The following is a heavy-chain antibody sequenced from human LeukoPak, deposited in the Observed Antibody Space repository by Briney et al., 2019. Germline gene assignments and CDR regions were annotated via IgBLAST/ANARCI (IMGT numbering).Heavy chain of an antibody. CDR1: GGSISSYY. Sequence: PSETLSLTCTVSGGSISSYYWSWIRQPPGKGLEWIGYIYYSGTTNYNPSLKSRVTISVDTSKNQFSLKLSSVTAADTAVYYCAREGLGKYTNVVFDQWGQGTLVTVSS. CDR2: IYYSGTT. CDR3: AREGLGKYTNVVFDQ. D-gene: IGHD3-16*02. V-gene: IGHV4-59*01. J-gene: IGHJ4*02.